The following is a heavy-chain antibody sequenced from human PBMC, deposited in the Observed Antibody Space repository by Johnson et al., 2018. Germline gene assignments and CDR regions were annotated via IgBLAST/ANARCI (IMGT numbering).Heavy chain of an antibody. CDR2: ISSSSSYI. V-gene: IGHV3-21*01. CDR1: GFTFSSYS. Sequence: EVQLVESGGGLVKPGGSLRLSCEASGFTFSSYSMNWVRQAPGKGLEWVSSISSSSSYIYYADSVKGRFTISRANAKNSLYLQMNSLRAEDTAVFYCARYSAYDSSGYYYPWYFDLWGRGTLVTVSS. D-gene: IGHD3-22*01. CDR3: ARYSAYDSSGYYYPWYFDL. J-gene: IGHJ2*01.